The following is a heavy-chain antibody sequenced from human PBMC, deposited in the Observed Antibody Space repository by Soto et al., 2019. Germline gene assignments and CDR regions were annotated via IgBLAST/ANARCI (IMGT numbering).Heavy chain of an antibody. CDR2: INHSGST. Sequence: QVQLQQWGAGLLKPSETLSLTCAVYGGSFSGYYWSWIRQPPGKGLEWIGEINHSGSTNYSPSLKSRVTISVDKSKNQFSLNLSSVTAADTAVYYCARNCSTTSCQIWGFDYWGQGTLVTVSS. CDR3: ARNCSTTSCQIWGFDY. D-gene: IGHD2-2*01. J-gene: IGHJ4*02. V-gene: IGHV4-34*01. CDR1: GGSFSGYY.